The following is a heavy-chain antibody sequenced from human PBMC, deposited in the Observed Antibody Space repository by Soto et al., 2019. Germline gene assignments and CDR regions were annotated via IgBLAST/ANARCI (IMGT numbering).Heavy chain of an antibody. V-gene: IGHV3-48*02. CDR2: ISSSSSTI. J-gene: IGHJ4*02. Sequence: GGSLRLSCAASGFTFSSYSMNWVRQAPGKGLEWVSYISSSSSTIYYADSVKGRFTISRDNAKNSLYLQMNSLRDEDTAVYYCARTVVVVAASPTSFDYWGQGTLVTVSS. D-gene: IGHD2-15*01. CDR1: GFTFSSYS. CDR3: ARTVVVVAASPTSFDY.